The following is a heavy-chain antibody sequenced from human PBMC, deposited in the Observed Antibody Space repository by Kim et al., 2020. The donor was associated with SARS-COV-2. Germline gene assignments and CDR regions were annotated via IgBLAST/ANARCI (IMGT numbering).Heavy chain of an antibody. CDR3: ARELPYSCYFDL. Sequence: ASVKVSCKASGYTFTNYYLHWMRQAPGQGLEWVGTMYPSAGTTHSAQKFQGRLTMTTDTSTSTAHMELTSLRFEDTAVYYCARELPYSCYFDLWGQGTLVTVSS. J-gene: IGHJ4*02. D-gene: IGHD3-9*01. CDR2: MYPSAGTT. V-gene: IGHV1-46*01. CDR1: GYTFTNYY.